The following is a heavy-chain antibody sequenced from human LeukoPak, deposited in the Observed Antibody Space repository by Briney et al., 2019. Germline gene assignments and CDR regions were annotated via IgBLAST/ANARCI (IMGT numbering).Heavy chain of an antibody. D-gene: IGHD3-22*01. CDR1: GGTFSSYA. V-gene: IGHV1-69*04. J-gene: IGHJ3*02. CDR2: IIPILGIA. Sequence: ASVNVSFKASGGTFSSYAISGVRQAPGQGREWMGRIIPILGIANYAQKFQGRVTITADKSTSTAYMELSSLRYEDTAVYYCARAMHYYDSSGSLKGNAFDIWGQGTMVTVSS. CDR3: ARAMHYYDSSGSLKGNAFDI.